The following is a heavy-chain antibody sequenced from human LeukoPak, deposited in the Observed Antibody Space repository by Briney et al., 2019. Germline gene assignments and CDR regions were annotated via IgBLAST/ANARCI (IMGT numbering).Heavy chain of an antibody. Sequence: SETLSLTCTVSGGSISSYYWSWIRQPPGKGLEWIGYIYYSGSTNYNHSLKSRVTISVDTSKNQFSLKLSSVTAADTAVYYCARGVGYYAYYYYGMDVWGQGTTVTVSS. CDR3: ARGVGYYAYYYYGMDV. V-gene: IGHV4-59*01. J-gene: IGHJ6*02. CDR2: IYYSGST. CDR1: GGSISSYY. D-gene: IGHD3-22*01.